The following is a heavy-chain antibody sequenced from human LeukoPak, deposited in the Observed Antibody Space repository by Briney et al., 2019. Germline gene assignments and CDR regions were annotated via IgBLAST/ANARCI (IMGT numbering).Heavy chain of an antibody. Sequence: GGSLRLSCAASGFTFSDYYMSWIRQAPGKGLQWLAYSSTSGSVTYYADSVKGRFTISRDNAKNSVYLQMNSLRAEDTAVYYCARDTDYGDSGLDYWGQGTLVTVSS. V-gene: IGHV3-11*04. CDR2: SSTSGSVT. CDR3: ARDTDYGDSGLDY. J-gene: IGHJ4*02. CDR1: GFTFSDYY. D-gene: IGHD4-17*01.